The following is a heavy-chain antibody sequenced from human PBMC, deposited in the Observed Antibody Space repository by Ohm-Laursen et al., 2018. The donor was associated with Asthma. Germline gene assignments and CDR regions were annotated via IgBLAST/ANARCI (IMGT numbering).Heavy chain of an antibody. Sequence: SVKVSCKASGGTFSSYAISWVRQAPGQGLEWMGGIIPIFGIANYAQKFQGRVTITADKSTSTAYMELSSLRSEDTAVYYCAREITVTTRDYYYGMDVWGQGTTVTVSS. CDR3: AREITVTTRDYYYGMDV. CDR1: GGTFSSYA. CDR2: IIPIFGIA. V-gene: IGHV1-69*10. D-gene: IGHD4-11*01. J-gene: IGHJ6*02.